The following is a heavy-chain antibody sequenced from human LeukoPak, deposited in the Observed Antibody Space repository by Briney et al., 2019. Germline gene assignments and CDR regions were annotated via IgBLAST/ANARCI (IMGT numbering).Heavy chain of an antibody. V-gene: IGHV4-38-2*01. CDR2: IYHSGTT. CDR3: ARGSGWSGYSGV. D-gene: IGHD3-3*01. J-gene: IGHJ6*04. CDR1: TYSISSDYY. Sequence: PSETLSLTCAVSTYSISSDYYWGWIRQSPGKGLEWIGSIYHSGTTYYNPSLKSRVAISVDTSKNEFSLQLSSVTAADSAVYYCARGSGWSGYSGVWGKGTTVTVSS.